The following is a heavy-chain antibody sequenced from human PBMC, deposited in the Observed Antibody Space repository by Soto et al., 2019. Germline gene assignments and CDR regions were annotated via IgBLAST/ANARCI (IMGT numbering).Heavy chain of an antibody. CDR2: ISGSGGST. CDR1: GFTFSSYA. J-gene: IGHJ6*02. V-gene: IGHV3-23*01. D-gene: IGHD6-19*01. Sequence: PGGSLRLSCAASGFTFSSYAMSWVRQAPGKGPEWVSAISGSGGSTYYADSVKGRFTISRDNSKNTLYLQMNSLRAEDTAVYYCAKDHIVVAGTLGYYYYGMDVWGQGTTVTVSS. CDR3: AKDHIVVAGTLGYYYYGMDV.